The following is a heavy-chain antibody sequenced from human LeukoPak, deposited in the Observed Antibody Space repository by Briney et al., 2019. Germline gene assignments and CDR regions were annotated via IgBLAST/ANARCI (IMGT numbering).Heavy chain of an antibody. CDR1: GYTFTSYG. J-gene: IGHJ2*01. CDR3: ARVTYYYDSSGYYPRYFDL. D-gene: IGHD3-22*01. V-gene: IGHV1-18*01. CDR2: ISAYNGNT. Sequence: GASVKVSCKASGYTFTSYGISWLRQAPGQGLEWMGWISAYNGNTNYAQKLQGRVTMTTDTSTSTAYMELRSLRSDDTAVYYCARVTYYYDSSGYYPRYFDLWGRGTLATVSS.